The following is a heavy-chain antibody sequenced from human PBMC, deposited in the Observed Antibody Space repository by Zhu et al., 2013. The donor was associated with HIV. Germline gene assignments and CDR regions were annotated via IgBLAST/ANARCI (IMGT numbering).Heavy chain of an antibody. V-gene: IGHV1-18*01. D-gene: IGHD3-22*01. CDR2: ISAYNGNT. CDR1: GYTFTSYG. Sequence: QVQLVQSGAEVKKPGASVKVSCKASGYTFTSYGVSWVRQAPGQGLEWMGWISAYNGNTNYAQKFQGRVTMTTDTSTSTAYMELRSLRSDDTAVYYCARDVSSYYYDSSGYYSDVFDIWAKGQWSRLF. J-gene: IGHJ3*02. CDR3: ARDVSSYYYDSSGYYSDVFDI.